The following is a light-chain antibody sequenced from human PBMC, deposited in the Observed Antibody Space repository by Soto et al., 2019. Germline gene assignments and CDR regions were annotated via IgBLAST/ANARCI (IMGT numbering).Light chain of an antibody. V-gene: IGLV2-14*01. CDR2: DVI. CDR1: SSDIGGYNY. CDR3: SSHTSSSTKV. J-gene: IGLJ1*01. Sequence: QSALTQPASVSGSPGQSITISCTGTSSDIGGYNYVSWFQQRPGKAPKLLIYDVINRPSGVSNRFSGSKSGNTASLTISGLRAEDEADYYCSSHTSSSTKVFGTGTKLTVL.